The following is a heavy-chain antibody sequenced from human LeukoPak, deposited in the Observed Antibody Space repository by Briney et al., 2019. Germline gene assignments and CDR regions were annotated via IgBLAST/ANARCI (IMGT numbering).Heavy chain of an antibody. CDR3: ARDWYSFSGGWYDP. CDR2: IYHSAST. J-gene: IGHJ5*02. D-gene: IGHD1-26*01. V-gene: IGHV4-38-2*02. Sequence: SETLSLTCTVSGYSIGSGYYWVWIRQPPGKGLEWIGSIYHSASTSYNPSLKSRVTISVDTSKNQFSLKLTSVTAADTAVYYCARDWYSFSGGWYDPWGQGTLVIVSS. CDR1: GYSIGSGYY.